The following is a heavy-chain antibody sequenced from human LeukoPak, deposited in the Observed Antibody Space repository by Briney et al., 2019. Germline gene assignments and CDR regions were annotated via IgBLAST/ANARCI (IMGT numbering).Heavy chain of an antibody. CDR2: ISSSGNLI. CDR1: ELTFSSYD. J-gene: IGHJ4*02. Sequence: PGGSLRLSCEASELTFSSYDMNWVRQAPGKGLEWVSYISSSGNLIHYADSVKGRFTFSRDNARNSLYLQMNSLRADDTAIYYCAREGGWNDFDYWGQGTLVTVSS. CDR3: AREGGWNDFDY. D-gene: IGHD1-1*01. V-gene: IGHV3-48*03.